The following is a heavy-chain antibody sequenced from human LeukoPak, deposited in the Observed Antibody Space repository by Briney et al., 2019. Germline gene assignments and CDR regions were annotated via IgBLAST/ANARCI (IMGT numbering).Heavy chain of an antibody. J-gene: IGHJ4*02. CDR2: ISSSGSTI. D-gene: IGHD6-19*01. V-gene: IGHV3-48*03. CDR3: ARDGSGWYASKIDY. Sequence: GGSLRLSCAASGFTLSSYEMNWVRQAPGKGLEWVSYISSSGSTIYYADSVKGRFTISRDNAKNSLYLQMNSLRAEDTAVYYCARDGSGWYASKIDYWGQGTLVTVSS. CDR1: GFTLSSYE.